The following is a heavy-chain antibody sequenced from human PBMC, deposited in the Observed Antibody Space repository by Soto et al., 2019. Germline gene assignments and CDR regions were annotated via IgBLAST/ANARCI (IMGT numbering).Heavy chain of an antibody. J-gene: IGHJ6*02. Sequence: QVQLVQSGAEVKKPGSSVKVSCKAPGGTFSSYAISWVRQAPGQGLEWMGGIIPIFVTAKYAQKFQGRVTITEDDTTSTGYMELSSLTSEDTAVYYCARSQGGSSSLDIYYYYYYGMDVWGQGTTVTVSS. CDR3: ARSQGGSSSLDIYYYYYYGMDV. CDR2: IIPIFVTA. V-gene: IGHV1-69*12. D-gene: IGHD2-15*01. CDR1: GGTFSSYA.